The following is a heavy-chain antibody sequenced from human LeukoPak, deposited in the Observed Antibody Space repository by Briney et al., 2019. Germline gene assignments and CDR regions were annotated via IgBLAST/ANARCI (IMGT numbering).Heavy chain of an antibody. CDR3: AKDFSTYYYYYMDV. CDR1: GFTFSSYG. J-gene: IGHJ6*03. V-gene: IGHV3-30*02. CDR2: IRYDGSNK. Sequence: PGGSLRLSCAASGFTFSSYGMHWVRQAPGKGLEWVAFIRYDGSNKYYADSVKGRFTISRDNSKNTLYLQMNSLRAEDTAVYYCAKDFSTYYYYYMDVWGKGTTVTISS. D-gene: IGHD6-13*01.